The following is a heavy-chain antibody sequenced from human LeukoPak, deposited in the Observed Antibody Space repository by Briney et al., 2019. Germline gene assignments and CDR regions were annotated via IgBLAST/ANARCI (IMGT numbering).Heavy chain of an antibody. Sequence: GGSLRLSCAASGFTFSSYWMNWARQAPGKGLEWVASINHNGNVNYYVDSVKGRFTISRDNAKNSLYLQMNSLRAEGTAVYYCATRGYSGYDDYWGQGTLVTVSS. CDR2: INHNGNVN. CDR1: GFTFSSYW. CDR3: ATRGYSGYDDY. V-gene: IGHV3-7*01. J-gene: IGHJ4*02. D-gene: IGHD5-12*01.